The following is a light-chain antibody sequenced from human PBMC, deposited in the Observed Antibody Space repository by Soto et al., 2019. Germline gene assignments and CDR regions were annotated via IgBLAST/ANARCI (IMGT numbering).Light chain of an antibody. J-gene: IGLJ3*02. CDR2: GNS. CDR1: SSNIGAGYD. Sequence: QSVLTQPPSVSGAPGQRVTISCIGSSSNIGAGYDVHWYQRLPGTAPKLLIYGNSNRPSGVPHRFSGSKSGTSASLAITGLQAEDEADYYCQSYDSSLSGWEVFGGGTKLTVL. CDR3: QSYDSSLSGWEV. V-gene: IGLV1-40*01.